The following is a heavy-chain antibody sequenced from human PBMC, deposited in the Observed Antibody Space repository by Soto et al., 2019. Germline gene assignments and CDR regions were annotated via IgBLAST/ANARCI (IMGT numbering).Heavy chain of an antibody. CDR1: GYSFSSYT. CDR2: IRAYNGNT. V-gene: IGHV1-18*04. J-gene: IGHJ4*02. CDR3: ARASKQWPDF. D-gene: IGHD6-19*01. Sequence: QVQLVQSGGEVKKPGASVTVSCKASGYSFSSYTINWVRQAPGQGLEWLGWIRAYNGNTKYVEKLHGRVTMTTDTSASTAYMELRNLRSDDTAVYYWARASKQWPDFWGQGTLVTVSS.